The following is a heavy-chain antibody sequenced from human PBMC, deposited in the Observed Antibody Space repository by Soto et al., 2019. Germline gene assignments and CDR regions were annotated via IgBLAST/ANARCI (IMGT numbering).Heavy chain of an antibody. CDR2: ISYDGSNK. J-gene: IGHJ4*02. CDR3: ARDYGDSSELSFDY. D-gene: IGHD6-25*01. V-gene: IGHV3-30-3*01. Sequence: QVQLVESGGGVVQPGRSLRLSCAASGFTFSSYAMHWVRQAPGKGLEWVAVISYDGSNKYYADSVKGRFTISRDNSKNTLYLQMNSLRAEDTAVYYCARDYGDSSELSFDYWGQGTLVTVSS. CDR1: GFTFSSYA.